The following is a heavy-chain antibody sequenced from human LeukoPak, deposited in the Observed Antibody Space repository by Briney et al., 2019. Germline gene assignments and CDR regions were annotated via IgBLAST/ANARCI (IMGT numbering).Heavy chain of an antibody. J-gene: IGHJ4*02. Sequence: ASVKVSCKASGGTFSSYTISWVRQAPGQGLEWMGRIIPILGIANYAQKFQGRVTITADKSTSTAYMELSSLRSEDTAVYYCARVLRYSYGSYFGYWGQGTLVTVSS. V-gene: IGHV1-69*02. D-gene: IGHD5-18*01. CDR2: IIPILGIA. CDR3: ARVLRYSYGSYFGY. CDR1: GGTFSSYT.